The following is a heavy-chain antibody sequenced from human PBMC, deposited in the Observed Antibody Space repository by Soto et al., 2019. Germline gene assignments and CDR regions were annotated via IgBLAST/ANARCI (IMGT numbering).Heavy chain of an antibody. CDR3: AKGELMVRGVIGDY. V-gene: IGHV3-23*01. CDR1: GFTFSSYA. J-gene: IGHJ4*02. D-gene: IGHD3-10*01. Sequence: GGSLRLSCAASGFTFSSYAMSWVRQAPGKGLEWVSAISGSGGSTYYADSVKGRFTISRDNSKNTLYLQMNSLRAEDTAVYYCAKGELMVRGVIGDYWGQGTLVTVSS. CDR2: ISGSGGST.